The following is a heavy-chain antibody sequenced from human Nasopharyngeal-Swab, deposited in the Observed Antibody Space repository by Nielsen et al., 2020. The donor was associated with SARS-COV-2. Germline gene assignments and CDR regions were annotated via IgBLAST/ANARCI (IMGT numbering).Heavy chain of an antibody. CDR1: GFTFENYA. J-gene: IGHJ4*02. CDR3: AKARRTDTYGFECFDY. Sequence: SLKISCATSGFTFENYAMHWVRQPPGKGLEWVSGITWNSGNKGYAESVQGRFTISRDNAKNSLYLQMNSLRAEDKALYYCAKARRTDTYGFECFDYWGQGTLVTVSS. V-gene: IGHV3-9*01. D-gene: IGHD5-18*01. CDR2: ITWNSGNK.